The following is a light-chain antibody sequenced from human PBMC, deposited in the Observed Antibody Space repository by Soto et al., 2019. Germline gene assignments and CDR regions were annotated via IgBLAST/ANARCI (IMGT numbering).Light chain of an antibody. J-gene: IGKJ5*01. CDR1: ESISRH. V-gene: IGKV1-39*01. Sequence: DIQMTQSPSSLSASVGDRVTITCRASESISRHLNGYQQKPGKAPKLRIYAAFSLQNRVPSRFSGGGSWTDFSLIISNLQPEDFATYYCQQGYSTLSITFGQGARLE. CDR3: QQGYSTLSIT. CDR2: AAF.